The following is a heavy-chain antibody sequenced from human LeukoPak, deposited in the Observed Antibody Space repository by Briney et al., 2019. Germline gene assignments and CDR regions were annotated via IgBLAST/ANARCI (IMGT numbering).Heavy chain of an antibody. V-gene: IGHV3-64D*06. Sequence: PGGALRLSCSASLFTLSSYAMHWVRPPPGKGLEYVSAISSNGGSTHYADSVKGRLTLSTDNSKSTLYLQMSSLRAEDTAVYYCVKDLGRCSGGSCYSDYWGEGTLVTVSS. J-gene: IGHJ4*02. D-gene: IGHD2-15*01. CDR2: ISSNGGST. CDR3: VKDLGRCSGGSCYSDY. CDR1: LFTLSSYA.